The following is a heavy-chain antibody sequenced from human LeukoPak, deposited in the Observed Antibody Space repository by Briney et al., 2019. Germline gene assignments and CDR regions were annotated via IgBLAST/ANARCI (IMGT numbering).Heavy chain of an antibody. V-gene: IGHV1-69*04. CDR3: ARVPDFWSGYLPDY. CDR1: GGTFSSYA. J-gene: IGHJ4*02. Sequence: SVKVSCKASGGTFSSYAISWVRQAPGQGLEWMGRIIPILGIANYAQKFQGRVTITADKSTSTAYMEPSSLRSEDTAVYYCARVPDFWSGYLPDYWGQGTLVTVSS. CDR2: IIPILGIA. D-gene: IGHD3-3*01.